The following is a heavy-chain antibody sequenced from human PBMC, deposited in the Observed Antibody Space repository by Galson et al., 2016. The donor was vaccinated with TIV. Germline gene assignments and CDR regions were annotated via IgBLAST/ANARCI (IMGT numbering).Heavy chain of an antibody. CDR1: GGTFNSYG. CDR3: ARSRGYSYGYVDP. CDR2: IIPVFGTT. D-gene: IGHD5-18*01. Sequence: SVKVSCKASGGTFNSYGISWVRQAPGQGLQWMGGIIPVFGTTKYSQDFQGRVAVTADESTGTADMELSGLRFDDTAVYFCARSRGYSYGYVDPWGQGTPVTVSA. V-gene: IGHV1-69*13. J-gene: IGHJ5*02.